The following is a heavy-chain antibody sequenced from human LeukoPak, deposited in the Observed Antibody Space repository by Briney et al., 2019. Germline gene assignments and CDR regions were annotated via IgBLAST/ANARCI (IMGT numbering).Heavy chain of an antibody. CDR3: ARDLYRIVVVPHYFDY. V-gene: IGHV3-23*01. Sequence: GGSLRLSCAASGFTFSSYAMSWVRQAPGKGLEWVSAISGSGGSTYYADSVKGRFTISRDNAKNSLYLQMNSLRAEDTAVYYCARDLYRIVVVPHYFDYWGQGTLVTVSS. CDR2: ISGSGGST. CDR1: GFTFSSYA. J-gene: IGHJ4*02. D-gene: IGHD3-22*01.